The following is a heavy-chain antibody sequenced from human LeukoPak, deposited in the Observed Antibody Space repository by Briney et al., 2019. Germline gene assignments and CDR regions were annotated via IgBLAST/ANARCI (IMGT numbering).Heavy chain of an antibody. Sequence: SVTVSCKASGGSISSYGISWVRQAPGQGLEWMGRIIPVFGTANYAQKFQDRVTITADTVSNTAYMELTSLTSEDTAVYFCAKQGEIRQDYYMDVWGNGTAVTVSS. D-gene: IGHD1/OR15-1a*01. V-gene: IGHV1-69*06. CDR1: GGSISSYG. CDR2: IIPVFGTA. J-gene: IGHJ6*03. CDR3: AKQGEIRQDYYMDV.